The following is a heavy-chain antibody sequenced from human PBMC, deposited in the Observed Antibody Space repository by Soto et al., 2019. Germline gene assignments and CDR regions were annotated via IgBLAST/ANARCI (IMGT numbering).Heavy chain of an antibody. CDR3: ARVSGFYYYHMDV. CDR2: TSYDGSKK. CDR1: GFTFSTYT. D-gene: IGHD3-3*01. V-gene: IGHV3-30-3*01. J-gene: IGHJ6*02. Sequence: QVHLVESGVGVVQPGRSLTLSCAASGFTFSTYTMHWVRQAPGKGLEWVAVTSYDGSKKFYADSVKGRFTISRDNSKNTLFLQMNSLRVEDTAVYYCARVSGFYYYHMDVWGQGTTVTVSS.